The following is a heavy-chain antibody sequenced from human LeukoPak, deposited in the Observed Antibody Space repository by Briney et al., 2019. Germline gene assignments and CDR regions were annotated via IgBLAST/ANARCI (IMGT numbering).Heavy chain of an antibody. J-gene: IGHJ4*02. CDR2: ISYDGSSR. CDR1: GFTFSRYA. D-gene: IGHD2-21*02. CDR3: ARAQRYCGGDCYSSEFDY. Sequence: GGSLRLSCAASGFTFSRYALHWVRQAPGKGLEWVAVISYDGSSRYYAHSVKGRFTISRDNSKDTLYLQMSSLRTEDTAIYYCARAQRYCGGDCYSSEFDYWGQGTLVTVSS. V-gene: IGHV3-30*04.